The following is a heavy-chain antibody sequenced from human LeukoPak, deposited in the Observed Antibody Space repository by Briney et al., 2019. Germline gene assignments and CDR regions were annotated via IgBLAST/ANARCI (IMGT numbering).Heavy chain of an antibody. CDR3: ARDLSGPSFY. CDR2: IKPDGGEI. J-gene: IGHJ4*02. D-gene: IGHD2-15*01. CDR1: GFTFSNYW. Sequence: GGSLRLSCAASGFTFSNYWMSWVRQAPGEGLEWVNNIKPDGGEIYFVDSVKGRFTISRDNAKNSLYLQMNSLRAEDTAVYFCARDLSGPSFYWGQGTLVTVSS. V-gene: IGHV3-7*01.